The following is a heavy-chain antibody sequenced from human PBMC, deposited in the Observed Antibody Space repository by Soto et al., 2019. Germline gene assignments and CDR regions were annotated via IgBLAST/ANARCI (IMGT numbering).Heavy chain of an antibody. J-gene: IGHJ3*02. V-gene: IGHV1-18*01. CDR2: ISAYNGNT. CDR1: GYTFNSYG. CDR3: ARGNRIEAFDI. D-gene: IGHD2-15*01. Sequence: ASVKVSCKTSGYTFNSYGIIWVRQAPGQGLEWMGWISAYNGNTNYAQKLQGRVTMTTDTSTSTAYMELRSLTSDDTAVYYCARGNRIEAFDIWGQGTMVTVSS.